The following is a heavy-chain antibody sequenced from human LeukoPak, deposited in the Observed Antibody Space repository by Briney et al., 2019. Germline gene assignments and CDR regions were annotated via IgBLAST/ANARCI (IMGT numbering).Heavy chain of an antibody. D-gene: IGHD3-10*01. CDR1: GGSISSYY. V-gene: IGHV4-59*12. CDR3: AREVVGGWTKMVRGVINPFDY. CDR2: IYYSGST. Sequence: SETLSLTCTVSGGSISSYYWSWIRQPPGKGLEWIGYIYYSGSTNYNPSLKSRVTISVDTSKNQFSLKLSSVTAADTAVYYCAREVVGGWTKMVRGVINPFDYWGQGTLVTVSS. J-gene: IGHJ4*02.